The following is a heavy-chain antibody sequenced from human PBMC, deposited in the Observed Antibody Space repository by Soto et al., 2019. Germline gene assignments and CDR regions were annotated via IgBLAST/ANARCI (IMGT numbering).Heavy chain of an antibody. J-gene: IGHJ6*03. D-gene: IGHD4-17*01. Sequence: EVQLVESGGGLVTPGGSLRLSCAASGFTFSRFSMNWVRQAPGKGLEWVSSISSSSTYVYYADSVKGRFTISRDSAQNSLFLQMNSLRAEDPAVYYCARDLYGDYCMAVVGKGTTVTVSS. CDR1: GFTFSRFS. CDR3: ARDLYGDYCMAV. CDR2: ISSSSTYV. V-gene: IGHV3-21*01.